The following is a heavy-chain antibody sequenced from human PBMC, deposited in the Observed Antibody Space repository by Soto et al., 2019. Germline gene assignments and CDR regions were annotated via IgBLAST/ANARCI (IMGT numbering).Heavy chain of an antibody. J-gene: IGHJ4*02. Sequence: SETLSLTCAVYGRSFSGYYWSWIRQPPGKGLEWIGEINHSGSTNHNPSLKSRVTISVDTSKNQFSLKLSSVTAADTAVDYCARGDYGGNSWGQGTLVTVSS. CDR1: GRSFSGYY. CDR3: ARGDYGGNS. V-gene: IGHV4-34*01. CDR2: INHSGST. D-gene: IGHD4-17*01.